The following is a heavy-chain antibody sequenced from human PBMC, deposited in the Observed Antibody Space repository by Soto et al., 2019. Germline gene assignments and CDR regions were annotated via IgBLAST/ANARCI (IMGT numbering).Heavy chain of an antibody. CDR3: GRAYCSGESCYRRFDF. CDR1: GGSFSGYY. D-gene: IGHD2-15*01. J-gene: IGHJ4*02. V-gene: IGHV4-34*01. CDR2: INHSGST. Sequence: SETLSLTCAVYGGSFSGYYWNWIRQPPGKGLEWIGEINHSGSTDYNPSLKSRVIISADTSKNQISLKLTSVTAADTAVYYCGRAYCSGESCYRRFDFGGQENRVTVPS.